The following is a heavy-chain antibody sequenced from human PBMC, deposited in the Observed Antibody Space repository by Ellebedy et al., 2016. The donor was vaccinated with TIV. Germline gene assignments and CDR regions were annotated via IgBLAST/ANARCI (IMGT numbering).Heavy chain of an antibody. CDR1: GFIFKNYA. Sequence: GESLKISXAASGFIFKNYAMHWVRQAPGKGLEWVAVISYDGSKKYYADSVKGRFSISRDNSKNTLYLQMNSLRAEDTAIYYCRVGGIVGADFDYWGQGTLATVSS. D-gene: IGHD1-26*01. CDR3: RVGGIVGADFDY. CDR2: ISYDGSKK. J-gene: IGHJ4*02. V-gene: IGHV3-30-3*02.